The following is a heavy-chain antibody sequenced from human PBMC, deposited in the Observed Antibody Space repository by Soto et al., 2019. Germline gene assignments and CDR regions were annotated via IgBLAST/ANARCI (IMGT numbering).Heavy chain of an antibody. D-gene: IGHD3-3*02. J-gene: IGHJ4*02. Sequence: PGESLKSSCHGSGYIFTNYWIGWVRQMPGKGLEWMGIIYPGDSDTRYSPSFQGQVTISADKSINTAYLQWSSLKASDTAMYYCTRHQYPKKEMPTIGIYTHYWGQGTLVTVYS. CDR2: IYPGDSDT. CDR3: TRHQYPKKEMPTIGIYTHY. V-gene: IGHV5-51*01. CDR1: GYIFTNYW.